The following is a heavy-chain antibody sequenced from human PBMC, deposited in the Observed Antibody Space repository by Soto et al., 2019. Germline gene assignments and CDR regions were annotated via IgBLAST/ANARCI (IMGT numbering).Heavy chain of an antibody. V-gene: IGHV1-69*13. CDR3: ARSKAKYGDLKFDY. CDR2: IIPIFGTA. D-gene: IGHD4-17*01. J-gene: IGHJ4*02. Sequence: SVEVSCKASGGTNSSYAISWVRQATRQRLEWMGGIIPIFGTANYAQKFKGRVTITADESTSTAYMELSSLRSEDTAVYYCARSKAKYGDLKFDYWGQGTLVTVSS. CDR1: GGTNSSYA.